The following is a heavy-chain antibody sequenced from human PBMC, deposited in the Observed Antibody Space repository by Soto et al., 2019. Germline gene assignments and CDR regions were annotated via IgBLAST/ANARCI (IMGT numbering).Heavy chain of an antibody. CDR2: INAGNANT. Sequence: QVQLVQSGAEVKKPGASVKVSCKASGYTFTSYAMHWVRQAPGQRLEWMGWINAGNANTKYSQKFQGRVTITRDTSASTACMELSSLRSEDTAVYYCARILGYCSGGSCDYWGQGTLVTVSS. J-gene: IGHJ4*02. CDR3: ARILGYCSGGSCDY. D-gene: IGHD2-15*01. CDR1: GYTFTSYA. V-gene: IGHV1-3*01.